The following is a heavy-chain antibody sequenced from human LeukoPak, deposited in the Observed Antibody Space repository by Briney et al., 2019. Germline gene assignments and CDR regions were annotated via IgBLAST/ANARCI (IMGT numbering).Heavy chain of an antibody. D-gene: IGHD6-19*01. CDR1: GFTFSDYY. V-gene: IGHV3-11*04. J-gene: IGHJ4*02. CDR2: ISSSGSTI. CDR3: ARETAVAIDY. Sequence: GGSLRLSCAASGFTFSDYYMSWIRQAPGKGLEWVSYISSSGSTIYYADSVKGRFTVSRDNAKNTLYLQMNSLRDEDTAVYYCARETAVAIDYWGQGTLLTVSS.